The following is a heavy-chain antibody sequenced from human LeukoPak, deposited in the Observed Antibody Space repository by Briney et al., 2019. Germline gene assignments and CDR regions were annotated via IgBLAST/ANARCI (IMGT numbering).Heavy chain of an antibody. CDR1: GFSFSTYA. J-gene: IGHJ4*02. Sequence: GGSLRLSCAASGFSFSTYAMSWVRQAPGKGLVWASRINSDGSTINYADSVKGRLTISRDNAKNTLYLQMNSLRVEDTALYFCATAGNYRFDYWGQGTLVTVSS. V-gene: IGHV3-74*01. CDR3: ATAGNYRFDY. D-gene: IGHD1-7*01. CDR2: INSDGSTI.